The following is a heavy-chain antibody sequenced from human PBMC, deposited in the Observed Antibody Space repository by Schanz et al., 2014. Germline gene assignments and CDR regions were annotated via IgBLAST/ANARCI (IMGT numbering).Heavy chain of an antibody. CDR2: ISGRDGST. D-gene: IGHD3-10*01. Sequence: EVQLLESGGGLVQPGGSLRLSCAASGFTFSSYAMTWVRQAPGMGLEWVSAISGRDGSTYYADSVEGRFTISRDNSKNTLYLQMNSLRAEDTAVYYCAKGRFGELSAFDIWGQGTMVTVSS. J-gene: IGHJ3*02. V-gene: IGHV3-23*01. CDR3: AKGRFGELSAFDI. CDR1: GFTFSSYA.